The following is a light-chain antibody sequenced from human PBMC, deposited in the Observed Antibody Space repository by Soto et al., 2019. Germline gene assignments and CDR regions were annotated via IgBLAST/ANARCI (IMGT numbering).Light chain of an antibody. CDR2: GAS. V-gene: IGKV3-20*01. CDR1: QSLDGNF. J-gene: IGKJ4*01. Sequence: EIVLTQSPGTLSLSPGERATLSCRASQSLDGNFLAWYQEKPGQAPRLVIHGASTRAPGISDRFSGSGSGTDFTLTISRLEPEDFAVYYCRQYGRSLGFAFVGGTKVEIK. CDR3: RQYGRSLGFA.